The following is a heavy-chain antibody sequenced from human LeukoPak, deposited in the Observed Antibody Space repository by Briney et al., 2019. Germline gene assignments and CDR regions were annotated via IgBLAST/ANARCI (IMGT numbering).Heavy chain of an antibody. Sequence: ASVKVSCKASGYTFVTYGISWVRQAPGRGLEWMGWISPYNGDTNYAQNLRGRVTMTTDTSTSTVYMELRSLRSDDTAVYYCARDHGESATTDTFDYWGQGVLVTVSS. D-gene: IGHD3-10*01. CDR2: ISPYNGDT. V-gene: IGHV1-18*01. J-gene: IGHJ4*02. CDR3: ARDHGESATTDTFDY. CDR1: GYTFVTYG.